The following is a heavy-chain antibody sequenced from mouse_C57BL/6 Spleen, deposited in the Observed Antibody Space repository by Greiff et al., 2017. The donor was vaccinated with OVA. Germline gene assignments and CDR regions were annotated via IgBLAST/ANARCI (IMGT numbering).Heavy chain of an antibody. D-gene: IGHD1-1*01. CDR3: ARMYYDSSYADIGS. Sequence: VQLQQPGAELVRPGSSVKLSCKASGYTFTSYWMHWVKQRTIQGLEWIGNIDPSDSETHYNQKFKDKATLTVDKSSSTAFMQLTSLTSEDSAVYYRARMYYDSSYADIGSWGQGTTLPVSS. J-gene: IGHJ2*01. CDR2: IDPSDSET. V-gene: IGHV1-52*01. CDR1: GYTFTSYW.